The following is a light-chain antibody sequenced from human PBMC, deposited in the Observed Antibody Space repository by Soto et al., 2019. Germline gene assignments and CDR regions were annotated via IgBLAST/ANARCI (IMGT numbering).Light chain of an antibody. CDR2: AAS. CDR3: QQFNSVPHT. J-gene: IGKJ2*01. Sequence: DIQMTQSPSSLSASIGDRVTITCRASQGISSYLAWYQQKPGKVPKLLIYAASTLQSGVPSRFSGSGSGTDFTLTISSLQPEDVATYYCQQFNSVPHTFGQGTKLEIK. CDR1: QGISSY. V-gene: IGKV1-27*01.